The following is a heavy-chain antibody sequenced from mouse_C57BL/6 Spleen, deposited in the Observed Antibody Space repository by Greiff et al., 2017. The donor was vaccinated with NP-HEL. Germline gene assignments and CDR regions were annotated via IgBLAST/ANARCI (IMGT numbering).Heavy chain of an antibody. CDR3: TRRRSMITTYAMDY. V-gene: IGHV1-15*01. CDR1: GYTFTDYE. CDR2: IDPETGGT. J-gene: IGHJ4*01. D-gene: IGHD2-4*01. Sequence: VQLQQSGAELVRPGASVTLSCKASGYTFTDYEMHWVKQTPVHGLEWIGAIDPETGGTAYNQKFKGKAILTADKSSSTAYMELRSLTSEDSAVYYCTRRRSMITTYAMDYWGQGTSVTVSS.